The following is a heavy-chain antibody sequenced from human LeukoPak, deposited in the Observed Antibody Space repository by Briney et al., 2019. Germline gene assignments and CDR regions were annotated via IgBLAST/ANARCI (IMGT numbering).Heavy chain of an antibody. CDR1: GGSFSGYY. J-gene: IGHJ3*02. V-gene: IGHV4-34*01. D-gene: IGHD4-23*01. CDR3: ARHDPTTVVTYDAFDI. Sequence: SETLSLTCAVYGGSFSGYYWSWIRQPPGKGLEWIGEINHSGSTNYNPSLKSRVTISVDTSKNQFSLKLSSVTAADTAVYYCARHDPTTVVTYDAFDIWGQGTMVTVSS. CDR2: INHSGST.